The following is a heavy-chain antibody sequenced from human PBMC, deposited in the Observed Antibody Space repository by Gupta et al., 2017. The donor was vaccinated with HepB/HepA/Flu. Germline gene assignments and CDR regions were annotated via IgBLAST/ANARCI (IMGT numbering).Heavy chain of an antibody. CDR3: ARVCSRYNWNEDYGMDV. CDR1: GFTFSDYY. CDR2: ISSSGSTI. Sequence: QVQLVESGGGLVKPGGSLRLPCAAPGFTFSDYYMSWSRQAPGKGLEWVSYISSSGSTIYYADSVKGRFTISRDNAKNSLYLQMNSLGAEDTAVYYCARVCSRYNWNEDYGMDVWGQGNTVTVSS. V-gene: IGHV3-11*01. D-gene: IGHD1-20*01. J-gene: IGHJ6*02.